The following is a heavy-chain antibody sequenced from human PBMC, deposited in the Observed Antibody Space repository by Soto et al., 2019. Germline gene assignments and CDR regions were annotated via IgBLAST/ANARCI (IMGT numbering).Heavy chain of an antibody. CDR1: GFSLSTSGLG. D-gene: IGHD6-13*01. CDR2: IYWDYDK. V-gene: IGHV2-5*02. Sequence: QITLKESGPTLAKPTQTLRLTCTYSGFSLSTSGLGVDWIRQPPGKALEWLAVIYWDYDKSYSPSLRSRLTLTKDTSKTQVLRTMSKLGPSNTGTYYCAGGGGVGASAGTMDYWGQGTLVTVSS. CDR3: AGGGGVGASAGTMDY. J-gene: IGHJ4*02.